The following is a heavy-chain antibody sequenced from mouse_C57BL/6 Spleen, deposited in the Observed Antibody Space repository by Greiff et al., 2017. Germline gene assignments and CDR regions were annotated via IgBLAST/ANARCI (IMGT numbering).Heavy chain of an antibody. CDR1: GFNIKDDY. CDR3: TTSSNYHHYYAMDY. J-gene: IGHJ4*01. Sequence: VQLQQSGAELVRPGASVKLSCTASGFNIKDDYMHWVKQRPEQGLEWIGWIDPENGDTEYASQFQSKATITAAASSNTAYLKLSSLTSEDTAVKYCTTSSNYHHYYAMDYWGQGTSVTVSS. D-gene: IGHD2-5*01. V-gene: IGHV14-4*01. CDR2: IDPENGDT.